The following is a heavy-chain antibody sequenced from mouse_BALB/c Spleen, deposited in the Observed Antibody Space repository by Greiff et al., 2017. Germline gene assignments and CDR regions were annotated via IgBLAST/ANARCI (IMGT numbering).Heavy chain of an antibody. CDR1: GFAFSSYD. V-gene: IGHV5-12-1*01. CDR3: ARVLTGAYYFDY. J-gene: IGHJ2*01. D-gene: IGHD4-1*01. Sequence: EVKLVESGGGLVKPGGSLKLSCAASGFAFSSYDMSWVRQTPEKRLEWVAYISSGGGSTYYPDTVKGRFTISRDNAKNTLYLQMSSLKSEDTAMYYCARVLTGAYYFDYWGQGTTLTVSS. CDR2: ISSGGGST.